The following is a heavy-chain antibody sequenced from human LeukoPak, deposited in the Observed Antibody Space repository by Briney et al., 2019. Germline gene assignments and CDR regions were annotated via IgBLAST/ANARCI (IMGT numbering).Heavy chain of an antibody. CDR1: GGSFSGYY. CDR2: INHSGST. CDR3: ARHVYYDILTGIPIYYFDY. J-gene: IGHJ4*02. Sequence: PSETLSLTCAVYGGSFSGYYWSWIRQPPGKGLEWIGEINHSGSTNYNPSLKSRVTISVDTSKNQFSLKLSSVTAADTAVYYCARHVYYDILTGIPIYYFDYWGQGTLVTVSS. V-gene: IGHV4-34*01. D-gene: IGHD3-9*01.